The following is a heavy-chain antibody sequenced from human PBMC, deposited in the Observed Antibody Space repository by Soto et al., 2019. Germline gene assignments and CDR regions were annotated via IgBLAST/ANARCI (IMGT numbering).Heavy chain of an antibody. V-gene: IGHV4-31*03. CDR1: GGSISSGGYY. Sequence: TSETLSLTCTVSGGSISSGGYYWSWIRQHPGKGLEWIGYIYYSGSTYYNPSLKSRVTISVDTSKNQFSLKLSSVTAADTAVYYCARDHCSGGSCHFDYWGQGTLVTVSS. D-gene: IGHD2-15*01. J-gene: IGHJ4*02. CDR3: ARDHCSGGSCHFDY. CDR2: IYYSGST.